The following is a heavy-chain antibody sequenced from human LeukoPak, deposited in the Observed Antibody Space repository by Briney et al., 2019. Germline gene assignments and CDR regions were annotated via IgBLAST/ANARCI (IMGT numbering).Heavy chain of an antibody. Sequence: PSETLSLTCAVYGGSFSGYYWSWIRQPPGKGLEWIGEINHSGNTNYNPSLKSRVTISIDTSKNQFSLTLSSVTAADTAVYYCARSDGYGLVDIWGQGTMVTVSS. CDR3: ARSDGYGLVDI. D-gene: IGHD3-10*01. V-gene: IGHV4-34*01. J-gene: IGHJ3*02. CDR2: INHSGNT. CDR1: GGSFSGYY.